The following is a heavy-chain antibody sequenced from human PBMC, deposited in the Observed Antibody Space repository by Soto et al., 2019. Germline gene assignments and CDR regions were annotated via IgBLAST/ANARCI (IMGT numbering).Heavy chain of an antibody. CDR3: ARGGGYDAFDF. J-gene: IGHJ4*02. Sequence: SETMSLTCSVSGVAMTNGGYSWSWIRQSPEKGLEWLYYIRHLETNYYIPSFKGRLSLTIDRTRNQFSLGLSSMTAAEKAVYYCARGGGYDAFDFWGQGIQVTVSS. D-gene: IGHD2-15*01. CDR1: GVAMTNGGYS. V-gene: IGHV4-30-2*06. CDR2: IRHLETN.